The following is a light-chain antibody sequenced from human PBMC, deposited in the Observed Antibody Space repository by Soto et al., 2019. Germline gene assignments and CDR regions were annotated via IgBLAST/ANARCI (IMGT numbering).Light chain of an antibody. J-gene: IGKJ4*01. V-gene: IGKV2-30*01. CDR1: QSLVYSDGKTD. CDR3: MQGTYWPRLT. CDR2: KVS. Sequence: DVVMTQSPLSLPVTLGQPASISCRSSQSLVYSDGKTDLNWFHQRPGQSPRRLIYKVSNRDSGVPDRFSGSGSGTDFPLKISRVEAEDVGVYYCMQGTYWPRLTFGGGTKVEIK.